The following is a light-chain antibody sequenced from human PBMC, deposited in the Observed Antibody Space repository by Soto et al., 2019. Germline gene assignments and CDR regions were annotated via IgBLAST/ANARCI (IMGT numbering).Light chain of an antibody. CDR2: GTS. Sequence: EIVMTQSPATLSVSPGETATLSCRASQSVSSNLAWYQQKPGQAPRLLIYGTSTRATDIPARFSGSGSGTEFTLTNSSLQSEDFEVYYCQQYDNFWTFGQGTKVEIK. CDR3: QQYDNFWT. CDR1: QSVSSN. J-gene: IGKJ1*01. V-gene: IGKV3-15*01.